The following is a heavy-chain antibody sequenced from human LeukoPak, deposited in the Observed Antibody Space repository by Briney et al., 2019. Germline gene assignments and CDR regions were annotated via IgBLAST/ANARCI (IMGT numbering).Heavy chain of an antibody. Sequence: PGGSLRLSCAASGFTFRSYAMSWVRQAPGKGLEWVSAISGGGGNTAYADSVKGRFTISRDNAKNTLYLQMNSLRAEDTAVYYCARVKSNVTRHSYFDYWGQGTLVSVSS. J-gene: IGHJ4*02. D-gene: IGHD3-10*01. CDR2: ISGGGGNT. CDR3: ARVKSNVTRHSYFDY. CDR1: GFTFRSYA. V-gene: IGHV3-23*01.